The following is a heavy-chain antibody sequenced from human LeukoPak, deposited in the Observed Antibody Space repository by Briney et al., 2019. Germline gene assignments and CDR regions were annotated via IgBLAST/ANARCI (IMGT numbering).Heavy chain of an antibody. V-gene: IGHV3-33*01. Sequence: PGGSLRLSRAASGFIFSSYGMHWVRQAPGKGLEWVAVIWYDGSYKYYADSVKGRFTNSRDNSKNTLYLQMNSLRAEDTAVYYCARVVYDSSGSYYSDYWGQGALVTVSS. CDR3: ARVVYDSSGSYYSDY. CDR2: IWYDGSYK. CDR1: GFIFSSYG. J-gene: IGHJ4*02. D-gene: IGHD3-22*01.